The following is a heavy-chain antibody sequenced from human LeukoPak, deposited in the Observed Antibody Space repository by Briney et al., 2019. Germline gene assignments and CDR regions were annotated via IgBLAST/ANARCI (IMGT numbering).Heavy chain of an antibody. CDR2: INPNSGGT. CDR1: GYTFTGYY. V-gene: IGHV1-2*02. D-gene: IGHD6-13*01. Sequence: ASVKVSCKASGYTFTGYYIHWVRQAPGQGLEWMGWINPNSGGTNYAQKFQGRVTMTRDTSISTAYMELSRLRSDDTAVYYCARLTYSSSWYRDVNYYYGMDVWGQGTTVTVSS. CDR3: ARLTYSSSWYRDVNYYYGMDV. J-gene: IGHJ6*02.